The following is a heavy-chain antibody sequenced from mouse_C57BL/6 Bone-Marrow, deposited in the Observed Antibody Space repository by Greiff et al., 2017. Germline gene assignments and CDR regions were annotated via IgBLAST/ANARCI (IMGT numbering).Heavy chain of an antibody. CDR1: GYTFTSYW. Sequence: QVQLKQPGAELVKPGASVKLSCKASGYTFTSYWMHWVKQRPGQGLEWIGMIHPNSGSTNYNENVKSKATLTVDKSSSTAYMQLSSLTSEGSAVYYCASPYYYGSGFDVWGTGTTVTVSS. CDR3: ASPYYYGSGFDV. J-gene: IGHJ1*03. D-gene: IGHD1-1*01. CDR2: IHPNSGST. V-gene: IGHV1-64*01.